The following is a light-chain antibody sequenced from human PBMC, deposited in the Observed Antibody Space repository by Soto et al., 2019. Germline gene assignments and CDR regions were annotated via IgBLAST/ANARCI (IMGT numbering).Light chain of an antibody. CDR1: QSVSSSH. J-gene: IGKJ1*01. Sequence: ENVLTQSPGTLSLSPGERATLSCRASQSVSSSHLAWYQHKPGQAPRLLMYGASSRDTGIPDRFSGGGSGADFTLTISRLEPEDFGVYYCQQYHNSTLMFGQGTKVEIK. V-gene: IGKV3-20*01. CDR2: GAS. CDR3: QQYHNSTLM.